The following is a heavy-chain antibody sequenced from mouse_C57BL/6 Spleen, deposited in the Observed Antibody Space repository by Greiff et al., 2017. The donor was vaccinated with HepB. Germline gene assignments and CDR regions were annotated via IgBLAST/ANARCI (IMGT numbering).Heavy chain of an antibody. V-gene: IGHV1-52*01. J-gene: IGHJ4*01. Sequence: VQLQQPGAELVRPGSSVKLSCKASGYTFTSYWMHWVKQRPIQGLEWIGNIDPSDSETHYNQKFKDKATLTVDKSSSTAYMQLSSLTSEDSAVYYCARRGNYGYASYAMGYWGQGTSVTVSS. CDR2: IDPSDSET. CDR1: GYTFTSYW. D-gene: IGHD2-2*01. CDR3: ARRGNYGYASYAMGY.